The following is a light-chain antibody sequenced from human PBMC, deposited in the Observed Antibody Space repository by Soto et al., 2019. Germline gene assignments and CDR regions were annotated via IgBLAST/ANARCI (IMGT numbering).Light chain of an antibody. V-gene: IGLV1-44*01. CDR3: AAWDDSLNGM. CDR2: SNN. Sequence: QSVLTQPPSASGTPGQRVTISCSGSSSNIGSNTVNWYQQVPGTAPKLLIYSNNQRPSGVPDRLSGSKSGTSASLAISGLQSEDEADYYCAAWDDSLNGMFGGGTKLTVL. J-gene: IGLJ3*02. CDR1: SSNIGSNT.